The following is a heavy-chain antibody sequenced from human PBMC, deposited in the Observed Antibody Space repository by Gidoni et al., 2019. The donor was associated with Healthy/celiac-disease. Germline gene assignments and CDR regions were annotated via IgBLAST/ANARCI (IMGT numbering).Heavy chain of an antibody. J-gene: IGHJ5*02. D-gene: IGHD6-13*01. CDR1: GGPLSSGGYY. Sequence: QVQLPESGPGLVKPSQTLSLTCTVSGGPLSSGGYYWSWIRQHPGKGLEWIWYIYYSGSTYHNPSLKSLVTISVDTSKNQFSLKLSSVTAADTAVYYCARGIPNYSSSRGWFDPWGQGTLVTVSS. CDR2: IYYSGST. CDR3: ARGIPNYSSSRGWFDP. V-gene: IGHV4-31*01.